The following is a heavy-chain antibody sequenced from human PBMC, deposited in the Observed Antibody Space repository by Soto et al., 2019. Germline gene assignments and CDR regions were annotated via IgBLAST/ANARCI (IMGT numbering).Heavy chain of an antibody. CDR3: AAEGREYYYDSSGYYSGGLGDYYYYGMDV. V-gene: IGHV6-1*01. Sequence: SQTLSLTCAISGDSVSSNSAAWNWIRQSPSRGLEWLGRTYYRSKWYNDYAVSVKSRITINPDTSKNQFSLQLNSVTPEDTAVYYCAAEGREYYYDSSGYYSGGLGDYYYYGMDVWGQGTTVTVSS. D-gene: IGHD3-22*01. CDR1: GDSVSSNSAA. J-gene: IGHJ6*02. CDR2: TYYRSKWYN.